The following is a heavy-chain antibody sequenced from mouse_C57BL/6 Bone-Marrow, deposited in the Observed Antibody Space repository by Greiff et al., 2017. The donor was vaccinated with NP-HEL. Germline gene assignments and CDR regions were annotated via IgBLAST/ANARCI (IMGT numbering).Heavy chain of an antibody. J-gene: IGHJ2*01. CDR3: ARPDYYGSSFHFDY. CDR2: ISSGSSTI. Sequence: EVKLVESGGGLVKPGGSLKLSCAASGFTFSDYGMHWVRQAPEKGLEWVAYISSGSSTIYYADTVKGRFPISRDNAKNTLFLQMTSLRSEDTAMYYCARPDYYGSSFHFDYWGQGTTLTVSS. CDR1: GFTFSDYG. D-gene: IGHD1-1*01. V-gene: IGHV5-17*01.